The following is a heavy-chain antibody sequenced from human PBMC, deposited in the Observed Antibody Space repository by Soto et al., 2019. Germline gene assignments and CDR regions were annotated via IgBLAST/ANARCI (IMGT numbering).Heavy chain of an antibody. CDR2: IRSKANSYAT. D-gene: IGHD5-18*01. Sequence: PGGSLRLSCAASGFTFSGSAMHWVRQASGKGLEWVGRIRSKANSYATAYAGSVKGRFTISRDESKNTAYLQMNSLKTEDTAVYYCARGVPSFGIQLWLLDYWGQGTLVTVS. J-gene: IGHJ4*02. CDR3: ARGVPSFGIQLWLLDY. V-gene: IGHV3-73*01. CDR1: GFTFSGSA.